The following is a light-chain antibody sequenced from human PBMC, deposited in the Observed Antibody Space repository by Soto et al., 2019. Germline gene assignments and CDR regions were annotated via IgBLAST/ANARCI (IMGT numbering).Light chain of an antibody. Sequence: EIVMTHSPVTLSVSPCERVTPSFRASQSVSSNLAWYQQKPGQAPSLLIYGASNRATGIPDRFSGSGSGTDFTLTISRLEPEDFAVYYCQQYGSSGTFGQGTKV. V-gene: IGKV3-20*01. CDR1: QSVSSN. CDR3: QQYGSSGT. CDR2: GAS. J-gene: IGKJ1*01.